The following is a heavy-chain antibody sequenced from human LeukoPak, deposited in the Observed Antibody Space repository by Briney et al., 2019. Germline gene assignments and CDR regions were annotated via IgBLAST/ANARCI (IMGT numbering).Heavy chain of an antibody. D-gene: IGHD1-26*01. J-gene: IGHJ5*01. V-gene: IGHV4-38-2*02. CDR2: IYHTGTT. Sequence: ESSETLSLTCTVSGYSISSGSYWGWIRQPPGKGLEWLGSIYHTGTTYYNPSLKSRVTISVDTSRNQFSLKLNSVTAADTAVYYCARGGVRIVGATLGFDSWGQGTLVTVSS. CDR1: GYSISSGSY. CDR3: ARGGVRIVGATLGFDS.